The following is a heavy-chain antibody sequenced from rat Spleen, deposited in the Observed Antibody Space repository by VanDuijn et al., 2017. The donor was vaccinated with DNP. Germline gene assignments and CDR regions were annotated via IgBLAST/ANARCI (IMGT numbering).Heavy chain of an antibody. CDR3: TTLDF. J-gene: IGHJ1*01. CDR1: GFTFSNYD. Sequence: EVQVVESGGGLVQPGRSMKLSCAASGFTFSNYDMAWVRQAPTKGLEWVAYIRYDGGITYYGDSVEGRFAISRDNAKSTLYLQMNSLRSEDMATYYCTTLDFWGPGTMVTVSS. V-gene: IGHV5-20*01. CDR2: IRYDGGIT.